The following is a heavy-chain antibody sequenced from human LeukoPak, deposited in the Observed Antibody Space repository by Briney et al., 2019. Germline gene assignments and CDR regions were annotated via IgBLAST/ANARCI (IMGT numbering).Heavy chain of an antibody. Sequence: GGSLRLSCAASGFTFSSYSMNWVRQAPGKGLEWVSSISSSSSYIYYADSVKGRFTISRDNAKNSLYLQMNSLRAEDTAVYYCLGYCSSTSCYGEIGYCGQGTLVTVSS. CDR1: GFTFSSYS. CDR3: LGYCSSTSCYGEIGY. D-gene: IGHD2-2*01. CDR2: ISSSSSYI. J-gene: IGHJ4*02. V-gene: IGHV3-21*01.